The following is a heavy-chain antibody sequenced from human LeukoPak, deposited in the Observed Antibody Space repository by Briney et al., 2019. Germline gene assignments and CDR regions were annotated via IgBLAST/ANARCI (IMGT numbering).Heavy chain of an antibody. D-gene: IGHD1-26*01. V-gene: IGHV3-23*01. CDR1: GFTFSSYG. CDR3: ARETAYSGSYYFDY. CDR2: ISGSGGST. J-gene: IGHJ4*02. Sequence: GGSLRLSCAASGFTFSSYGMSWVRQAPGKGLEWVSAISGSGGSTYYADSVKGRFTISRDNSKNTLYLQMNSLRAEDTAVYYCARETAYSGSYYFDYWGQGTLVTVSS.